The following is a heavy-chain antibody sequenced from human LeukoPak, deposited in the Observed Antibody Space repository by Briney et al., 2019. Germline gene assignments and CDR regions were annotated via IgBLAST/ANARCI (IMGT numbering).Heavy chain of an antibody. CDR2: ISGYNGNT. Sequence: ASVKVFCKASGYSFSSCSISWVRQAPGQGLEWMGWISGYNGNTNYAQKFQGRVTLTTETSTSTAYMELRSLRSDDTAIYYCARGLNWNYDLGWVAPWGQGTLVAVSS. CDR1: GYSFSSCS. D-gene: IGHD1-7*01. V-gene: IGHV1-18*01. CDR3: ARGLNWNYDLGWVAP. J-gene: IGHJ5*02.